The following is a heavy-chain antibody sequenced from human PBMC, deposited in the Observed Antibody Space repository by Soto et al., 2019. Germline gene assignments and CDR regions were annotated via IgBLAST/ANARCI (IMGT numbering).Heavy chain of an antibody. J-gene: IGHJ4*02. CDR1: SYTFTTYG. CDR3: ARDATNSFDY. CDR2: ISTYNGNI. V-gene: IGHV1-18*01. Sequence: QVQLVQSGAEVKKPGASVKVSCKASSYTFTTYGIIWVRQAPGQGLEWMGWISTYNGNIYYAQKFQGRVTMTTDKSTNTAYMELRSLRSDDTATYYCARDATNSFDYWGRGTLVTVSA.